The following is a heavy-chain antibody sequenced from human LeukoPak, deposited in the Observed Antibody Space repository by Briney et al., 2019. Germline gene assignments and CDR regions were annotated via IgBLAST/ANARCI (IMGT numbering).Heavy chain of an antibody. CDR3: ARTENYDSSGYYPDY. Sequence: ASVKVSCKASGGTFSSYAISWVRQAPGQGLEWMGGIIPIFGTANYAQKFQGRVTITADKSTSTAYMELSSLRSEDTAVYYCARTENYDSSGYYPDYWGQGTLVTVSS. CDR1: GGTFSSYA. J-gene: IGHJ4*02. CDR2: IIPIFGTA. D-gene: IGHD3-22*01. V-gene: IGHV1-69*06.